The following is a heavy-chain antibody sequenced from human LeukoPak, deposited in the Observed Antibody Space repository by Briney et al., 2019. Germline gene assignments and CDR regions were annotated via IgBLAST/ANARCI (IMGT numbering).Heavy chain of an antibody. CDR1: GGSISSYY. CDR2: IYYSGST. Sequence: SETLSLTCTVSGGSISSYYWSWIRQPPGKGLEWIGFIYYSGSTNYSPSLKSRVTISVDTSKNQFSLKLSSVTAADTAVYYCARQGGGYNYGAYYYYGMDVWGQGTTVTVSS. J-gene: IGHJ6*02. V-gene: IGHV4-59*08. CDR3: ARQGGGYNYGAYYYYGMDV. D-gene: IGHD5-12*01.